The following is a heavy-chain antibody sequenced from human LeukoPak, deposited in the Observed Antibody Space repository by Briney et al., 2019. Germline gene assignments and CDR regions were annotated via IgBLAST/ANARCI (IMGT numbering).Heavy chain of an antibody. Sequence: APVKVSCKASGYTFTSYGISWVRQAPGQGLEWMGWISAYNGNTNYAQKLQGRVTMTTDTSTSTAYMELRSLRSDDTAVYYCARDIVLMVYANKTAEYFQHWGQGTLVTVTS. V-gene: IGHV1-18*01. J-gene: IGHJ1*01. CDR1: GYTFTSYG. CDR3: ARDIVLMVYANKTAEYFQH. D-gene: IGHD2-8*01. CDR2: ISAYNGNT.